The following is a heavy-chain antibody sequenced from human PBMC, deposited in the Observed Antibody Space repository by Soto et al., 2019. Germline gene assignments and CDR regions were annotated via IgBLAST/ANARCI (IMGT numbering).Heavy chain of an antibody. V-gene: IGHV3-11*01. CDR3: AREFFWSGYYTDY. CDR1: GFTFSDYY. CDR2: ISSSGNTI. D-gene: IGHD3-3*01. J-gene: IGHJ4*02. Sequence: GGSLRLSCAASGFTFSDYYMSWIRQAPGKGLEWVSYISSSGNTIYYADSVKGRFTISRDNAKNSLYLQMSSLRAEDTAVYYCAREFFWSGYYTDYWGQGTLVTVSS.